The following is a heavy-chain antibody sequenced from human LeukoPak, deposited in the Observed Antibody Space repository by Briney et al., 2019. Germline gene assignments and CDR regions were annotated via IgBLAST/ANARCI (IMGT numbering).Heavy chain of an antibody. CDR3: AGLRFLEWFAFRYVGWFDP. Sequence: PSEALSLTCAVYGGSFSGYYWSWIRQPPGKGLEWIGEINHSGSTNYNPSLKSRVTISVDTSKNQFSLKLSSVTAADTAVYYCAGLRFLEWFAFRYVGWFDPWGQGTLVTVPS. CDR1: GGSFSGYY. D-gene: IGHD3-3*01. J-gene: IGHJ5*02. V-gene: IGHV4-34*01. CDR2: INHSGST.